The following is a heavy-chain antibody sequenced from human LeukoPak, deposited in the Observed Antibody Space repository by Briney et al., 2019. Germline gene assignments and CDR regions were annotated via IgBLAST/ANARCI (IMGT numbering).Heavy chain of an antibody. Sequence: SQTLSLTCAVSGGFISSGGYSWSWIRQPPGKGLEWIGYIYHSGSTYYNPSLKSRVTISVDRSKNQFSLKLSSVTAADTAVYYCAGGDYFDYWGQGTLVTVSS. D-gene: IGHD2-21*01. CDR1: GGFISSGGYS. V-gene: IGHV4-30-2*01. CDR2: IYHSGST. CDR3: AGGDYFDY. J-gene: IGHJ4*02.